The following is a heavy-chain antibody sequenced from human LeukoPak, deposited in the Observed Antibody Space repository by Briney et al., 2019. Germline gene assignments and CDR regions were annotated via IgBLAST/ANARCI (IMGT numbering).Heavy chain of an antibody. D-gene: IGHD1-26*01. J-gene: IGHJ4*02. CDR1: GYTFTIYS. V-gene: IGHV1-18*01. CDR2: ISAYNGNT. CDR3: ARGLGGSGSYFLTFDY. Sequence: GASVTVSCKASGYTFTIYSINWVRQAPGQGLEWKGWISAYNGNTKYAQKLQGRVTMTTDTSTSTAYMELRSLRSDDTAVYYCARGLGGSGSYFLTFDYWGQGTLVTVSS.